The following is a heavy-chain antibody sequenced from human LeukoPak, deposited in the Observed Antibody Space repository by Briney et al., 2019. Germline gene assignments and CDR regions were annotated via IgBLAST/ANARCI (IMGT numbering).Heavy chain of an antibody. V-gene: IGHV3-23*01. CDR2: ISGSGGST. Sequence: GGSLRLSCAASGFTFSSYAMSWVRQAPGKGLEWVSAISGSGGSTYYADSVKGRFTISRDNSKNTLYLQMNSLRAEDTAVYYCAKIKVGYDSSGLYFQHWGQGTLATVSS. CDR1: GFTFSSYA. D-gene: IGHD3-22*01. J-gene: IGHJ1*01. CDR3: AKIKVGYDSSGLYFQH.